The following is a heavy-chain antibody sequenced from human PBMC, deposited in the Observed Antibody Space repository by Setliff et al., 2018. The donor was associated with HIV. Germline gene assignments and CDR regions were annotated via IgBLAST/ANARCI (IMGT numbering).Heavy chain of an antibody. CDR2: ISSSDDDT. J-gene: IGHJ4*02. Sequence: GGSLRLSCTASGFSFRNFGMTWVRQAPGKGLEWVSSISSSDDDTHYADSLRGRFTVSRDNAKSALYLQMNNLGVDDTAVYYCAKDRYYDSSGDRWSFFDYWGQGILVTVSS. V-gene: IGHV3-21*01. CDR3: AKDRYYDSSGDRWSFFDY. D-gene: IGHD3-22*01. CDR1: GFSFRNFG.